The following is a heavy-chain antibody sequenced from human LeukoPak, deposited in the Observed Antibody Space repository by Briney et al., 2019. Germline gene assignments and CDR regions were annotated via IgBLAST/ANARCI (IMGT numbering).Heavy chain of an antibody. V-gene: IGHV4-31*03. CDR2: IYYSGST. D-gene: IGHD3-22*01. J-gene: IGHJ6*02. CDR1: GGSISSGGYY. CDR3: ARDHYDSSGLQYGMDV. Sequence: SETLSLTCTVSGGSISSGGYYWSWIRQHPGKGLEWIGYIYYSGSTYYNPSLKSRVTISVDTSKNQFSLKLSSVTAAGTAVYYCARDHYDSSGLQYGMDVWGQGTTVTVSS.